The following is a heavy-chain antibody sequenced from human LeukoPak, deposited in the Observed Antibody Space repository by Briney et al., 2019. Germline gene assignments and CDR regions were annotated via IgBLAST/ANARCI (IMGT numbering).Heavy chain of an antibody. CDR1: GFTFINYA. CDR2: ICGNAACT. CDR3: ARHLATSGSYPLDY. D-gene: IGHD2-2*02. V-gene: IGHV3-23*01. J-gene: IGHJ4*02. Sequence: QSGGSLRLSCAASGFTFINYAVSWVRQDPGRGLEWVSVICGNAACTLYADSVKGRFIISRDNSRNTMYLYLQMNSLRAEDTAVYYCARHLATSGSYPLDYWGQGTPVTVSS.